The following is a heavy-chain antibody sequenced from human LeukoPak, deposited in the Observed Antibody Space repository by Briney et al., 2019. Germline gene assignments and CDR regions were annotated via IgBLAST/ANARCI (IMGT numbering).Heavy chain of an antibody. CDR1: GGSFNSDDYY. D-gene: IGHD3-10*01. V-gene: IGHV4-61*08. CDR3: ASGPRNYYYSGSYHY. J-gene: IGHJ4*02. Sequence: SETLCLTCGVSGGSFNSDDYYWNWIRQPPGRGLEWIGYIYYGGNTNYNPSLRSRVTISMDTSKNQFSLKVNSVTAADTAVYFCASGPRNYYYSGSYHYWGQGTLVTVSS. CDR2: IYYGGNT.